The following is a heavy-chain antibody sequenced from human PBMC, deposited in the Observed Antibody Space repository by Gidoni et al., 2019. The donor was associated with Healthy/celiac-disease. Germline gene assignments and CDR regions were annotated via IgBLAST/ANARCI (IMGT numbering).Heavy chain of an antibody. CDR1: VFTFSSHG. CDR3: AKDQSELLLSYYFDY. J-gene: IGHJ4*02. D-gene: IGHD2-2*01. Sequence: QVQLVESGGGVVQPGGSLRLSCAASVFTFSSHGLHWVRQAPGKGLEWVAFIRYDGSNKYYADSVKGRFTISRDNSKNTLYPQMHSLRAEDTAVYYCAKDQSELLLSYYFDYWGQGTLVTVSS. CDR2: IRYDGSNK. V-gene: IGHV3-30*02.